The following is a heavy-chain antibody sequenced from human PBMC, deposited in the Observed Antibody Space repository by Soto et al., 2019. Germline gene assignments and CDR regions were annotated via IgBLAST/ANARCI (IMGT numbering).Heavy chain of an antibody. V-gene: IGHV3-74*01. Sequence: EVQLVESGGGLVQPGGSLRLSCAASGFTLSGRSMHWVRQAPGKGLVWVSGIDNAGTDSTYADSVKGRFTSSRDNAKNMLYLQMNSLRVEDTAVYYCARGWFGPDVWGKCTKVTVYS. CDR2: IDNAGTDS. CDR3: ARGWFGPDV. D-gene: IGHD3-10*01. J-gene: IGHJ6*04. CDR1: GFTLSGRS.